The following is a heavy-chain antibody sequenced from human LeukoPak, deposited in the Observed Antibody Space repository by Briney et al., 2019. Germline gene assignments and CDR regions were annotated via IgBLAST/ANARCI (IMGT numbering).Heavy chain of an antibody. CDR1: GYTFTSYY. V-gene: IGHV1-46*01. D-gene: IGHD3-22*01. Sequence: ASVKVSCKASGYTFTSYYMHWVRQAPGQGLEWMGIINPSGGSTSYAQKFQGRVTMTRDTSTSTVYMELSSLRSEDTAVYYYARDKMAYYYDSSGYYYPLYYFDYWGQGTLVTVSS. CDR2: INPSGGST. J-gene: IGHJ4*02. CDR3: ARDKMAYYYDSSGYYYPLYYFDY.